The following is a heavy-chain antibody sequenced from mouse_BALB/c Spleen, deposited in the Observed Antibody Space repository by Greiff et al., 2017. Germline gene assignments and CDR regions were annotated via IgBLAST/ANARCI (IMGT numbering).Heavy chain of an antibody. CDR2: IWAGGST. CDR3: AREGGGSFAY. J-gene: IGHJ3*01. Sequence: VKLMESGPGLVAPSQSLSITCTVSGFSLTSYGVHWVRQPPGEGLEWLGVIWAGGSTNYNSALMSRLSISKDNSKSQVFLKMNSLQTDDTAMYYCAREGGGSFAYWGQGTLVTVSA. CDR1: GFSLTSYG. V-gene: IGHV2-9*02.